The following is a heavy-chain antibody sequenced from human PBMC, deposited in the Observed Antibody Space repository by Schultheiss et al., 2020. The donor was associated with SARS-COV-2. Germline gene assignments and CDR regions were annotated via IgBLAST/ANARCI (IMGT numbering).Heavy chain of an antibody. CDR1: GFTFSNAW. J-gene: IGHJ4*02. CDR3: AKVHHYYDSSGYYYFDY. Sequence: GESLKISCAASGFTFSNAWMSWVRQAPGKGLEWVGRIKSKTDGGTTDYAAPVKGRFTISRDDSKNTLYLQMNSLKTEDTAVYYCAKVHHYYDSSGYYYFDYWGQGTLVTVSS. V-gene: IGHV3-15*01. D-gene: IGHD3-22*01. CDR2: IKSKTDGGTT.